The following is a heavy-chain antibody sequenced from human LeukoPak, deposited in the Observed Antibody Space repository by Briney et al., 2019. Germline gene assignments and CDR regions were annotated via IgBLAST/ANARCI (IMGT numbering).Heavy chain of an antibody. V-gene: IGHV6-1*01. J-gene: IGHJ4*02. CDR1: GDSVSSNSAA. D-gene: IGHD6-13*01. Sequence: SQTLSLTCAISGDSVSSNSAAWNWIRQSPSRDLEWLGRTYYRSQWYNDYAVSVKSRITINPDTSKNQFFLQLNSVTPDDTAVYYCARTAEYSSTWYYFDYWGQGTLVTVSS. CDR3: ARTAEYSSTWYYFDY. CDR2: TYYRSQWYN.